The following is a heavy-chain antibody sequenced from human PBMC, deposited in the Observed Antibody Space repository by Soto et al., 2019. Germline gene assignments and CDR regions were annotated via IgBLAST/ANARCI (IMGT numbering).Heavy chain of an antibody. J-gene: IGHJ2*01. D-gene: IGHD2-21*01. CDR1: GFTLSDAA. CDR2: IRSKGNNYAT. CDR3: GRYSRPLGSCFDL. V-gene: IGHV3-73*02. Sequence: EVQLVESGGGLVQPGGSLKLSCAASGFTLSDAAMHWVRQASGEGLEWLGRIRSKGNNYATEYGASLKGRFTISREAFKQTTYLPESNLSSEDMAVYYCGRYSRPLGSCFDLWGRGTLVTASS.